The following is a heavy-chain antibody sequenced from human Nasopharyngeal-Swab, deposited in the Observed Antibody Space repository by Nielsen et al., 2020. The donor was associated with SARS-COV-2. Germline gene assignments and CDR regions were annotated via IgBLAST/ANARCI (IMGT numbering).Heavy chain of an antibody. J-gene: IGHJ4*02. CDR2: IWYDGSNK. CDR1: GFTFSSYG. V-gene: IGHV3-33*01. D-gene: IGHD5-12*01. Sequence: GGSLRLSCAAFGFTFSSYGMHWVRQAPGKGLEWVAVIWYDGSNKYYADSVKGRFTISRDNSKNTLYLQMNSLRAEDTAVYYCARDFDPANLIVATMGYWGQGTLVTVSS. CDR3: ARDFDPANLIVATMGY.